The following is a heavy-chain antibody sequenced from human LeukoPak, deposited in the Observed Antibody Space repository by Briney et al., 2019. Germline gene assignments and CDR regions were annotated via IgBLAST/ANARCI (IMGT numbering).Heavy chain of an antibody. Sequence: GGSLRLSCAASGFTFSSYWMHWVRQAPGKGLVWVSRIEGDGSSTSYADSVKGRFTVSRDNAENTLYLQMNSLRAEDTAVYYCARYSSGWPGYFDYWGQGTLVTVSS. J-gene: IGHJ4*02. D-gene: IGHD6-25*01. CDR1: GFTFSSYW. V-gene: IGHV3-74*01. CDR2: IEGDGSST. CDR3: ARYSSGWPGYFDY.